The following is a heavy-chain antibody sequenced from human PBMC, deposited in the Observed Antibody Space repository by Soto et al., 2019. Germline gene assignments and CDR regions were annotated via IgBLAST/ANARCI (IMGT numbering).Heavy chain of an antibody. D-gene: IGHD6-25*01. CDR3: VKGRGSYEVKFGMDV. CDR1: GFTFDDFA. J-gene: IGHJ6*02. Sequence: GGSLRLSCAASGFTFDDFAMHWVRQAPGKGLEWVSGIDWNSGSTAYADSVKGRFTISRDNARNSLYLQMNSLRAEDTALYYCVKGRGSYEVKFGMDVWGQGTTVTVSS. V-gene: IGHV3-9*01. CDR2: IDWNSGST.